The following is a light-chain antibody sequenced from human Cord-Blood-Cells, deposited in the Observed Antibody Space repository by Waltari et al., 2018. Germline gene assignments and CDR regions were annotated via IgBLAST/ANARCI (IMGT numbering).Light chain of an antibody. Sequence: DIVMTQSTDSLAVSLGERATINCKSSQSVLYSSNNKNYLAWYQQKPGQPPKLLIYWASTRGSEVPDRFSGSGSGRDFTLTISSLQAEDVAVYYCQQYYSTPYTFGQGTKLEIK. CDR2: WAS. V-gene: IGKV4-1*01. CDR1: QSVLYSSNNKNY. J-gene: IGKJ2*01. CDR3: QQYYSTPYT.